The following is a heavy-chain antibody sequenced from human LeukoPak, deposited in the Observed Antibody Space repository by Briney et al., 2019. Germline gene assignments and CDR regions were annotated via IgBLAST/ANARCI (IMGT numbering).Heavy chain of an antibody. D-gene: IGHD6-19*01. CDR2: ISAYNGNT. J-gene: IGHJ4*02. CDR3: ARDRGVAVAGTFDY. V-gene: IGHV1-18*01. CDR1: DYTFTSYG. Sequence: ASVKVSCKASDYTFTSYGISWVRQAPGQVLEWMGWISAYNGNTNYAQKLQGRVTMTTDTSTSTAYMELRSLSSDDTAVYYCARDRGVAVAGTFDYWGQGTLVTVSS.